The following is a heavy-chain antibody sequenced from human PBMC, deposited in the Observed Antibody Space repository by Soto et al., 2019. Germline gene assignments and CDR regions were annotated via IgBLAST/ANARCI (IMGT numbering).Heavy chain of an antibody. Sequence: EVQLVESGGGLVQPGGSLRLSCAASGFTFSRFAMSWVRQTPEKGLEWVSTIDTSGENTYYTDSVKGRFTIARDNSKHTLYLQMDSLRAEDSALFYCAKRPLDSGGHYFDYWGQGTLITVSS. D-gene: IGHD3-10*01. V-gene: IGHV3-23*04. CDR1: GFTFSRFA. J-gene: IGHJ4*02. CDR2: IDTSGENT. CDR3: AKRPLDSGGHYFDY.